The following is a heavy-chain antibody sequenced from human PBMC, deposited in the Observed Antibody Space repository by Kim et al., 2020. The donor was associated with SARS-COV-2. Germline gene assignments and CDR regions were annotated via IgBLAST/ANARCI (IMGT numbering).Heavy chain of an antibody. Sequence: GGSLRLSCAASGFTFSSYWMSWVRQAPGKGLEWVANIKQDGSEKYYVDSVKGRFTISRDNAKNSLYLQMNSLRAEDTAVYYCARDRFLEWLSSYYYYYYMDVWGKGTTVTVSS. CDR2: IKQDGSEK. D-gene: IGHD3-3*01. J-gene: IGHJ6*03. CDR3: ARDRFLEWLSSYYYYYYMDV. V-gene: IGHV3-7*01. CDR1: GFTFSSYW.